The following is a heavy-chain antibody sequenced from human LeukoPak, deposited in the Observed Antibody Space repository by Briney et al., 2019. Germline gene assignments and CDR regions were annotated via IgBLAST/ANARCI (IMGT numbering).Heavy chain of an antibody. J-gene: IGHJ6*03. V-gene: IGHV1-18*01. CDR2: ISAYNGNT. Sequence: GASVKVSFKASGYTFTIYGISWVRQAPGQGLEWMGWISAYNGNTNYAQKLQGRVTMTTDTSTSTAYMELRSLRSDDTAVYYCARSAQLLFQYYYMDVWGKGTTVTVSS. CDR1: GYTFTIYG. D-gene: IGHD2-2*01. CDR3: ARSAQLLFQYYYMDV.